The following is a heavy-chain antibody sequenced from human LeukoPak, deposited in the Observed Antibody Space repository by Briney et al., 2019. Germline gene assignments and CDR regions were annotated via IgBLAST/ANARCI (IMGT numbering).Heavy chain of an antibody. Sequence: SGATLVKPTRTLTLTCTFSGFLLTARGVGVGWIRQPPGKALECLTLIYWKGEKRHSPSLMKRLTIDQHTSQSEVVLTMTDMHPVDTGTYFFAHRVSAHMTDLNDVFDIWGQGTMVTVSS. CDR2: IYWKGEK. J-gene: IGHJ3*02. CDR3: AHRVSAHMTDLNDVFDI. D-gene: IGHD1-1*01. CDR1: GFLLTARGVG. V-gene: IGHV2-5*01.